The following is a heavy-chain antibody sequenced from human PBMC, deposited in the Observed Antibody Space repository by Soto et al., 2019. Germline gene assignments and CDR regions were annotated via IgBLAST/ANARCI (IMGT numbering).Heavy chain of an antibody. Sequence: EVQLLESGGGLVQPGGSLRLSCAASGFTFSSYVMSWVRQAPGKGLEWVSGISGSGGSTYYADSVKGRFTISRDNSKNTPYLQMNSLRAEDTAGYYCANVGYSSSWAVTYWGQGTLVTVSS. CDR3: ANVGYSSSWAVTY. D-gene: IGHD6-13*01. CDR2: ISGSGGST. J-gene: IGHJ4*02. V-gene: IGHV3-23*01. CDR1: GFTFSSYV.